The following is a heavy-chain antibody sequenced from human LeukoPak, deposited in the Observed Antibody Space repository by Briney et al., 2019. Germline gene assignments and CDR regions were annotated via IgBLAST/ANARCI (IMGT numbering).Heavy chain of an antibody. D-gene: IGHD6-19*01. V-gene: IGHV1-18*01. CDR1: GYTFTSYG. Sequence: ASVKVSCKASGYTFTSYGISWVRQAPGQGLERRGWISAYNRNTNYAQKLQGRVTMTPDTSTSTAYMELRSLRSDDTAVYYCARDPNSSGWYNWFDPWGQGTLLTVSS. CDR2: ISAYNRNT. CDR3: ARDPNSSGWYNWFDP. J-gene: IGHJ5*02.